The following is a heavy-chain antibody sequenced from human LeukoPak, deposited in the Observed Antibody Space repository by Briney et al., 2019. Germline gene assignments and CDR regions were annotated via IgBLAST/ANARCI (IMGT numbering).Heavy chain of an antibody. J-gene: IGHJ3*02. CDR2: IYHRGNT. Sequence: SETLSLTCSVSGFSIGTGYSWGWIRQPPGKGLEWIGTIYHRGNTYYNPSLMSRVTISVDTSKNQFSLKLSSVTAADTAVYYCARGGLRWYPDAFDIWGQGTMVTVSS. V-gene: IGHV4-38-2*02. CDR3: ARGGLRWYPDAFDI. D-gene: IGHD4-23*01. CDR1: GFSIGTGYS.